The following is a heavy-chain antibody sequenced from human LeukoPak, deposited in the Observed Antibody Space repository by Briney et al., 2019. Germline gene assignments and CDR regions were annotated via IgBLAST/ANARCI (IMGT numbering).Heavy chain of an antibody. J-gene: IGHJ6*02. D-gene: IGHD2-2*01. CDR3: ARDRSTSRYYHGMDV. V-gene: IGHV3-21*01. CDR1: ESTFSSYS. Sequence: GGSLRLSCAASESTFSSYSMRWVRQAPGKGLEWVSAISSRSAHIYYADSVKGRFTISRDNAKNSLYLEMKNLRADDTAVYYCARDRSTSRYYHGMDVWGPGTTVIVS. CDR2: ISSRSAHI.